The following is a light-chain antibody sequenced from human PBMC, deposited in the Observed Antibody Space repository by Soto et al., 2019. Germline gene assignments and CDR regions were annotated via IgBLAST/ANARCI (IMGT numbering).Light chain of an antibody. V-gene: IGKV1D-16*01. CDR1: QDIEKW. CDR3: QQYNSYPIT. J-gene: IGKJ5*01. Sequence: DIQLTQSPSSVSAXXVXTXXXXXLSSQDIEKWLAWYQQKPGRAPKVLIYAASHLESGVPSRFSGSGSGTEFSLTISSLQTEDFAVYYCQQYNSYPITFGQGTRLQI. CDR2: AAS.